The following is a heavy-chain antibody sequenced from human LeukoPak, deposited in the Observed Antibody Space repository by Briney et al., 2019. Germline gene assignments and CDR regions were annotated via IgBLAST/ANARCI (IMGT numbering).Heavy chain of an antibody. CDR2: INPNSGGT. CDR1: GYTFTSYG. CDR3: ARERYTMVRGVINY. Sequence: GASVKVSCKASGYTFTSYGISWVRQAPGQGLEWMGWINPNSGGTNYAQKFQGRVTMTRDTSISTAYMELSRLRSDDTAVYYCARERYTMVRGVINYWGQGTLVTVSS. V-gene: IGHV1-2*02. J-gene: IGHJ4*02. D-gene: IGHD3-10*01.